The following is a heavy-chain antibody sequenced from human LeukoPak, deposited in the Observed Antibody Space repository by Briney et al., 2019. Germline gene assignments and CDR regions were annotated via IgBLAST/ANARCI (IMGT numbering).Heavy chain of an antibody. CDR2: ISGSGGST. J-gene: IGHJ4*02. CDR3: AKDLSGSLAGATIDY. V-gene: IGHV3-23*01. D-gene: IGHD1-26*01. Sequence: PGGSLRLSCAASGFTFSSYAMSWVRQAPGKGLEWVSAISGSGGSTYYADSVKGRFTISRDNSKNTLYLQMNSLRAEDTAVYYCAKDLSGSLAGATIDYWGQGTLVTVSS. CDR1: GFTFSSYA.